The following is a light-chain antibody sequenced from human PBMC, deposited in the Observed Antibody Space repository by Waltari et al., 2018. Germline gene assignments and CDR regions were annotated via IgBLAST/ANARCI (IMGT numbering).Light chain of an antibody. J-gene: IGKJ1*01. CDR3: QQYNDYSGT. CDR2: EAS. V-gene: IGKV1-5*03. Sequence: DIQMTQSPSTLSASVGDRVTITCRASQSISSWLAWYQQKPGKAPKLLIYEASSLESGVPSRFSGGGYGTEFTLTISSLQPNDLATYYCQQYNDYSGTFGRGTKVEIK. CDR1: QSISSW.